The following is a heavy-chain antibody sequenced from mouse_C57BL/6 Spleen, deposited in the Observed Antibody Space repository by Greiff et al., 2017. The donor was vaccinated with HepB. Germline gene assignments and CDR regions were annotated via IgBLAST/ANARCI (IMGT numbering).Heavy chain of an antibody. CDR2: IWSGGST. CDR3: ASHYYGSKYWYFDV. CDR1: GFSLTSYG. J-gene: IGHJ1*03. D-gene: IGHD1-1*01. Sequence: VQRVESGPGLVQPSQSLSITCTVSGFSLTSYGVHWVRQSPGKGLEWLGVIWSGGSTDYNAAFISRLSISKDNSKSQVFFKMNSLQADDTAIYYCASHYYGSKYWYFDVWGTGTTVTVSS. V-gene: IGHV2-2*01.